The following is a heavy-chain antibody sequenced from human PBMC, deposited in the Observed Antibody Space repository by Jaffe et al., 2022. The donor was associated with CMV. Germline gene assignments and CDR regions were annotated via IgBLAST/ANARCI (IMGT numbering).Heavy chain of an antibody. CDR2: INPNSGGT. CDR3: AREPAPTMVRGVIGPMP. J-gene: IGHJ5*02. D-gene: IGHD3-10*01. CDR1: GYTFTGYY. Sequence: QVQLVQSGAEVKKPGASVKVSCKASGYTFTGYYMHWVRQAPGQGLEWMGWINPNSGGTNYAQKFQGRVTMTRDTSISTAYMELSRLRSDDTAVYYCAREPAPTMVRGVIGPMPWGQGTLVTVSS. V-gene: IGHV1-2*02.